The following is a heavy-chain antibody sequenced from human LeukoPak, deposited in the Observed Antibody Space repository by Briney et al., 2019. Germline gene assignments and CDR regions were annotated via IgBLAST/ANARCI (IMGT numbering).Heavy chain of an antibody. CDR1: GFTFSSYA. V-gene: IGHV3-64*01. Sequence: PGGSLRLSCAASGFTFSSYAMHWVRQALGKGLEYVSAISSNGGSTYYANSVKGRFTISRDNSKNTLYLQMGSLRAEDMAVYYCARAGHYLPNYYYMDVWGKGTTVTVSS. D-gene: IGHD3-10*01. J-gene: IGHJ6*03. CDR3: ARAGHYLPNYYYMDV. CDR2: ISSNGGST.